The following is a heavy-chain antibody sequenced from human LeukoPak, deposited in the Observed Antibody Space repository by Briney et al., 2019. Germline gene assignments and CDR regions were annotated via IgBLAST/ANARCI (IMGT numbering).Heavy chain of an antibody. V-gene: IGHV4-39*01. CDR1: GGSISGNNYY. D-gene: IGHD3-22*01. Sequence: SETLSLTCTVSGGSISGNNYYWGWIRQPPGKGLEWIGSIYYSGSTSYNPSLKSRVTMSVDTSENQFSLKLTSVTAADTAFYYCARNISIILVPARRIGYNWLDPWGPGTLVTVSS. J-gene: IGHJ5*02. CDR3: ARNISIILVPARRIGYNWLDP. CDR2: IYYSGST.